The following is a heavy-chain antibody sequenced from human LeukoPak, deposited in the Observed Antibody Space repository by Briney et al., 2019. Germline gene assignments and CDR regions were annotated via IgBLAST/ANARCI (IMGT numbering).Heavy chain of an antibody. J-gene: IGHJ6*03. CDR1: GYTFTGSY. Sequence: GASVKVSCKASGYTFTGSYIHWVRQGPGQGLEWMGWINPNNGGTNYAQKFQGRVTMTRDTSITTVYMELRSLRYDDTAVYYCARGVYCSRSSCSGGLGYYFYFMDVWGKGTTVTVSS. CDR3: ARGVYCSRSSCSGGLGYYFYFMDV. V-gene: IGHV1-2*02. CDR2: INPNNGGT. D-gene: IGHD2-2*01.